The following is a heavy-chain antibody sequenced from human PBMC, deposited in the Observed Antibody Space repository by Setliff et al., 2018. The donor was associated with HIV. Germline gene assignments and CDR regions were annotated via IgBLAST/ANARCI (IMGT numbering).Heavy chain of an antibody. V-gene: IGHV4-34*01. CDR2: IHHTGHI. J-gene: IGHJ4*02. CDR1: GASFTDYY. Sequence: TSETLSLTCAFYGASFTDYYWNWIRQPPGKGLEWIGEIHHTGHINYNPSFKSRVTMSLDMSTNQFSLKMASMTAADSAVYYCARGGLRQWNGFWGQGTLVTVSS. D-gene: IGHD3-3*01. CDR3: ARGGLRQWNGF.